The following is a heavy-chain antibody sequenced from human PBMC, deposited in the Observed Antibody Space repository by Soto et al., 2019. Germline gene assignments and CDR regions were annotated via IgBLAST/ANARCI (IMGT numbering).Heavy chain of an antibody. CDR3: VREGPEAAAGTSYYYYGMDV. Sequence: ASVKVSCKASGYTFTSYGISWVRQAPGQGLEWMGWISTFNSDANYAQKFRGRVTMTTDTSTNTAYMELRSLRTDDTAVFYCVREGPEAAAGTSYYYYGMDVWGQGTTVTVSS. CDR1: GYTFTSYG. CDR2: ISTFNSDA. J-gene: IGHJ6*02. V-gene: IGHV1-18*01. D-gene: IGHD6-13*01.